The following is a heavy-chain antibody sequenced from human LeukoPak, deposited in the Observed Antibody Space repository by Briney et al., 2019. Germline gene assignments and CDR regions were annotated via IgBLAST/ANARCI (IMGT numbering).Heavy chain of an antibody. CDR3: ARDAGLHAFDI. J-gene: IGHJ3*02. V-gene: IGHV3-66*01. CDR2: IYSGGST. Sequence: GGSLRLSCAASGFTVSSNYMSWVRQAPGKGLEWVSVIYSGGSTYYADSVKGRFTISRVNSKNTLYLQMNSLRAEDTAVYYCARDAGLHAFDIWGQGTMVTVSS. D-gene: IGHD6-13*01. CDR1: GFTVSSNY.